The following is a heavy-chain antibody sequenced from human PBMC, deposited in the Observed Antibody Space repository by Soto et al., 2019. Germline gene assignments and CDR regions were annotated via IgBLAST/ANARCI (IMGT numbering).Heavy chain of an antibody. CDR1: GYTFTSYY. V-gene: IGHV1-46*01. J-gene: IGHJ6*02. CDR2: INPSGGST. Sequence: ASVKVSCKASGYTFTSYYMHWVRQAPGQGLEWLGIINPSGGSTSYAQKFQGRVTMTRDTSTSTVYMELSSLRSEDTAVYYCARDPYDSSGYAGADYYGMDAWGQGTTVTVSS. CDR3: ARDPYDSSGYAGADYYGMDA. D-gene: IGHD3-22*01.